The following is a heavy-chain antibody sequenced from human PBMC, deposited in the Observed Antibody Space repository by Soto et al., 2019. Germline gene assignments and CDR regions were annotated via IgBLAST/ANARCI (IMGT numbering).Heavy chain of an antibody. J-gene: IGHJ4*02. Sequence: SVKVSCKASGGTFSSYTISWVRQAPGQGLEWMGRIIPILGIANYAQKFQGRVTITADKSTSTAYMELSSLRSEDTAVYYCARDRGVDTAIFDYWGQGTLVTVSS. CDR2: IIPILGIA. V-gene: IGHV1-69*04. CDR1: GGTFSSYT. D-gene: IGHD5-18*01. CDR3: ARDRGVDTAIFDY.